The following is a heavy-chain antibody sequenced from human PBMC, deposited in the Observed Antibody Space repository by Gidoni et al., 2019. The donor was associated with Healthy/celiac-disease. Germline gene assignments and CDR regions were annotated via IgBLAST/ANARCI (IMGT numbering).Heavy chain of an antibody. D-gene: IGHD5-12*01. CDR3: ARGKMATRFFDY. V-gene: IGHV3-7*01. J-gene: IGHJ4*02. CDR2: IKQDGSEK. CDR1: GFPFSSYW. Sequence: EVQLVESGGGLVQPGGSLRLSCAASGFPFSSYWMSWVRQAPGKGLEWVANIKQDGSEKYYVDSVKGRFTISRDNAKNSLYLQMNSLRAEDTAVYYCARGKMATRFFDYWGQGTLVTVSS.